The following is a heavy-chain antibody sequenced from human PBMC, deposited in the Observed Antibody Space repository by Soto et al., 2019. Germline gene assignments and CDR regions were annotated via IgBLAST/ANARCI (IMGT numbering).Heavy chain of an antibody. CDR3: ATERTYSDSSVLHY. CDR1: GFTFINFG. CDR2: MWNDGYYK. Sequence: LRLSCAASGFTFINFGMHCVRQAPGKGLEWLAVMWNDGYYKYYAGSXKGRFTISXDNSNNTLYLQXNSLRXSDTAVYYCATERTYSDSSVLHYWVQGTLVTVSS. D-gene: IGHD3-22*01. V-gene: IGHV3-33*01. J-gene: IGHJ4*02.